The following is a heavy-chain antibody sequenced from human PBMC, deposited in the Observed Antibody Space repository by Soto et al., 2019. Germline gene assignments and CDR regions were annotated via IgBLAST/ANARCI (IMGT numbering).Heavy chain of an antibody. V-gene: IGHV3-30-3*01. D-gene: IGHD2-15*01. Sequence: SMRVSCGAARFTCSSYALHWVRQVPGKGLEWVAVISYDGSNKYYADSVKGRFTISRDNSKNTLYLQMNSLRAEDTAVYYCARDLQSWYSTFDYWGQGTLVTVSS. CDR1: RFTCSSYA. CDR2: ISYDGSNK. J-gene: IGHJ4*02. CDR3: ARDLQSWYSTFDY.